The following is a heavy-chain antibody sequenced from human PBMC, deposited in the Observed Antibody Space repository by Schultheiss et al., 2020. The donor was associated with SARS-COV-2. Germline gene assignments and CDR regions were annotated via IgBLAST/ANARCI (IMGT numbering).Heavy chain of an antibody. CDR2: INPSSGGT. CDR3: AKYRGWYARPPLLFDY. CDR1: GYTFTSYY. D-gene: IGHD6-19*01. J-gene: IGHJ4*02. Sequence: ASVKVSCKASGYTFTSYYIHWVRQAPGQGLEWMGVINPSSGGTTYAQKFQGRVTMTRDTSTSTVYVELSSLRSQDTAVYYCAKYRGWYARPPLLFDYWGQGILVTVSS. V-gene: IGHV1-46*01.